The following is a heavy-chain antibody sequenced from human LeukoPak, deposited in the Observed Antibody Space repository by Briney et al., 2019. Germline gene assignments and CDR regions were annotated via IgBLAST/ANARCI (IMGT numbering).Heavy chain of an antibody. J-gene: IGHJ4*02. CDR2: IYYSGST. D-gene: IGHD3-9*01. CDR1: GGSISISNW. V-gene: IGHV4-4*02. CDR3: ARGNDILTGYDY. Sequence: SGTLSLTCAVSGGSISISNWWSWVRQPPGKGLEWIGYIYYSGSTNYNPSLKSRVTISVDTSKNQFSLKLSSVTAADTAVYYCARGNDILTGYDYWGQGTLVTVSS.